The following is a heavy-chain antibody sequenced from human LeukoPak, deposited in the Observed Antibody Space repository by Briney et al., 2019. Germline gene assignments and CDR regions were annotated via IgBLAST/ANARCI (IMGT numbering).Heavy chain of an antibody. J-gene: IGHJ5*01. CDR1: GFTFTTYW. D-gene: IGHD6-6*01. V-gene: IGHV3-7*01. Sequence: GGSLRLSCAASGFTFTTYWMSWVRQAPGKGLEWVANIKQDGTEKYYVDSVKGRFTISRDNAKNSLYLQMSSLRVEDTAVYYCTRDPRHFDSCGQGTLVTVSS. CDR2: IKQDGTEK. CDR3: TRDPRHFDS.